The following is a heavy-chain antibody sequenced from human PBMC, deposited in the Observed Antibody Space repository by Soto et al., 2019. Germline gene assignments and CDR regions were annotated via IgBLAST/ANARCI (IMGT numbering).Heavy chain of an antibody. CDR1: GDTCTSFG. D-gene: IGHD6-13*01. J-gene: IGHJ4*02. CDR3: AKVKGRTWYQSVADY. CDR2: ISTYDGNT. V-gene: IGHV1-18*01. Sequence: GDTCTSFGISWVLQAPGQGLEWMGWISTYDGNTKYVQKFQDRVTLTTDTSTSTAYMELRSLRSDDTAVYYCAKVKGRTWYQSVADYWGQGTLVTSPQ.